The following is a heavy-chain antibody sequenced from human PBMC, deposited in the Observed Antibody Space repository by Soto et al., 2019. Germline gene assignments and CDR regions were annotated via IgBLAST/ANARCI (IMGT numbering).Heavy chain of an antibody. V-gene: IGHV4-59*01. CDR1: GGSISSYY. D-gene: IGHD2-2*01. Sequence: SDTLSLTCTVSGGSISSYYWTWIRQPPGKGLEWIGFMYNSGSTNYNPSLKSRVTISVDTSKNQFSLKLSSVTAADTAVYYCARLVLVPAAMSYYYYGMDVWGQGTTVTVSS. J-gene: IGHJ6*02. CDR3: ARLVLVPAAMSYYYYGMDV. CDR2: MYNSGST.